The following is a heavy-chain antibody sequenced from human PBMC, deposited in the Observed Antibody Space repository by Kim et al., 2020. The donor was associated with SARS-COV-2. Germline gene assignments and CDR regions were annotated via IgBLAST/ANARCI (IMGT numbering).Heavy chain of an antibody. Sequence: SLKRRVTISVDTSKNQFPLKLGSVTAADTAVYYCARSTYYYDSSGYYLDYWGQGTLVTVSS. V-gene: IGHV4-59*01. J-gene: IGHJ4*02. CDR3: ARSTYYYDSSGYYLDY. D-gene: IGHD3-22*01.